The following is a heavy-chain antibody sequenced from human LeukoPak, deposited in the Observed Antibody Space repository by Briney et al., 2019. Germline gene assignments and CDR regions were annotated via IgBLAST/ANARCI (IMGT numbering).Heavy chain of an antibody. CDR1: GGSISSSSYY. J-gene: IGHJ5*02. Sequence: KASETLSLTCTVSGGSISSSSYYWSWIRQPAGRGLEWIGRIYTSGSTNYNPSLKSRVTISVDTSKNQFSLKLSSVTAADTAVYYCARLNWNESDWFDPWGQGTLVTVSS. V-gene: IGHV4-61*02. D-gene: IGHD1-20*01. CDR3: ARLNWNESDWFDP. CDR2: IYTSGST.